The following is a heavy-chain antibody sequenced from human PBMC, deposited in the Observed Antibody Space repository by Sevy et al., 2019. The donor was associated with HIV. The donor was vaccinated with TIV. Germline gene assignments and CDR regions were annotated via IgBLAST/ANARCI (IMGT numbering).Heavy chain of an antibody. Sequence: GGSLRLSCAASAFTVSSNYMSWVRQAPGKGLDWVSLIYSGGGTDYADSVKGRFTISRDSSKNTLYLQMNSLRTEDTAVYYCARDGGYRLDWGQGTLVTVSS. CDR1: AFTVSSNY. J-gene: IGHJ4*02. V-gene: IGHV3-66*02. CDR3: ARDGGYRLD. D-gene: IGHD2-2*01. CDR2: IYSGGGT.